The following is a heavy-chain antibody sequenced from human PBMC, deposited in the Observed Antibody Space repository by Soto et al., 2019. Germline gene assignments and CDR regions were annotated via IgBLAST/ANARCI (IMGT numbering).Heavy chain of an antibody. J-gene: IGHJ1*01. Sequence: PSETLSLTCAVYGGSFSGYYWSWIRQHPGKGLEWIGEINHSGSTNYNPSLKSRVTISVDTSKNQFSLKLSSVTAEDTAVYYCARGGYTGYFIYWGQGTLVTVSS. V-gene: IGHV4-34*01. D-gene: IGHD2-15*01. CDR3: ARGGYTGYFIY. CDR2: INHSGST. CDR1: GGSFSGYY.